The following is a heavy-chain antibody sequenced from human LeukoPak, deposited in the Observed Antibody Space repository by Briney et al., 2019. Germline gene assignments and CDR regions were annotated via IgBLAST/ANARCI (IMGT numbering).Heavy chain of an antibody. CDR3: ARVPNAGDIVVVPAATYYYYMDV. D-gene: IGHD2-2*01. Sequence: GASVKVSCKASGGTFSSYAISWVRQAPGQGLEWMGGIIPIFGTANYAQKFQGRVTITADESTSTAYMELSSLRSEDTAVYYCARVPNAGDIVVVPAATYYYYMDVWGKGTTVTVSS. J-gene: IGHJ6*03. CDR2: IIPIFGTA. CDR1: GGTFSSYA. V-gene: IGHV1-69*13.